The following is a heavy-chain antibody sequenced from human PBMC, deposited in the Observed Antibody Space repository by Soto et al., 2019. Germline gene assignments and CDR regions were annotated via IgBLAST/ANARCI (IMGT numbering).Heavy chain of an antibody. CDR2: ISGSGFGT. J-gene: IGHJ4*02. V-gene: IGHV3-23*01. D-gene: IGHD1-26*01. CDR3: AKGLSVGATTPFDY. CDR1: GFTFSSYG. Sequence: EVQLLESGGGLVQPGGSLRLSCAASGFTFSSYGMSWVRQAPGKGLEWVSAISGSGFGTYYADSVKGRFTISRDNSKNTLYLQVNSLSAEDAAVYYCAKGLSVGATTPFDYWGQGTLVTVSS.